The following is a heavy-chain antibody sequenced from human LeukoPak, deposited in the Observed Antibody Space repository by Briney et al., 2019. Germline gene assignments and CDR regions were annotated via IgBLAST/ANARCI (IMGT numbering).Heavy chain of an antibody. Sequence: SETLSLTCTVSGGSISSSSYYWGWIRQPPGKGLEWIGSIYYSGSTYYNPSLKSRVTISVDTSKNQFSLKLSSVTAADTAVYYCARDQGTIFGENWFDPWGQGTLVTVSS. CDR2: IYYSGST. J-gene: IGHJ5*02. CDR3: ARDQGTIFGENWFDP. CDR1: GGSISSSSYY. D-gene: IGHD3-3*01. V-gene: IGHV4-39*07.